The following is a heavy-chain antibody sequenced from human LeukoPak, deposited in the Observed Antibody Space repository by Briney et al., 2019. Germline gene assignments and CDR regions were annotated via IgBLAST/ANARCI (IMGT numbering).Heavy chain of an antibody. V-gene: IGHV3-23*01. CDR3: AKVILSSGWYDVY. Sequence: GGSLRLSCVASGFILSTYGLHWVRQAPGKGLEWVSAISGSGGSTYYADSVKGRFTISRDNSKNTLYLQMNSLRAEDTAVYYCAKVILSSGWYDVYWGQGTLVTVSS. CDR1: GFILSTYG. CDR2: ISGSGGST. D-gene: IGHD6-19*01. J-gene: IGHJ4*02.